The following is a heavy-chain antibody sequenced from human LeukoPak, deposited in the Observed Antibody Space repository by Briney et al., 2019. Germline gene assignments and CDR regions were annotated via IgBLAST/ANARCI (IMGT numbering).Heavy chain of an antibody. V-gene: IGHV4-59*08. CDR2: IYYSGAT. J-gene: IGHJ4*02. CDR1: GGSISSYY. D-gene: IGHD3-10*01. Sequence: SETLSLTCTVSGGSISSYYWSWIRQPPGKGLKWIGHIYYSGATKYNPSLKSRITISVDTSKNQFSLMLSSVTAADTAVYYCARFGITVVRGGKYYFDYWGQGTLVTVSS. CDR3: ARFGITVVRGGKYYFDY.